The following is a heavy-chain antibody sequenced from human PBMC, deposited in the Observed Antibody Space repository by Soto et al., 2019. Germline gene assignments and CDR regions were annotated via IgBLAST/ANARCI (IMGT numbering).Heavy chain of an antibody. CDR1: GFTFDDYG. D-gene: IGHD3-10*01. J-gene: IGHJ4*02. CDR2: ISWNSGRI. Sequence: EVQLVQYGGGWVQPGRSLRLSCGASGFTFDDYGMHWVRQAPGKGLEWVSSISWNSGRIGYADSVKGQFTISRDNVKNSLYLQMNSLRAEDTALYYCARSGEFSASDYFGFWGQGTLVTVSS. V-gene: IGHV3-9*01. CDR3: ARSGEFSASDYFGF.